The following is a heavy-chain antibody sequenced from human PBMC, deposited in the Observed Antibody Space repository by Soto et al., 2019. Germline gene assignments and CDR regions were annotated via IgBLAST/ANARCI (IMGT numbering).Heavy chain of an antibody. CDR1: GFTFSSYW. Sequence: GGSLRLSCAASGFTFSSYWMHWVRQAPGKGLGWVSRINSDGSSTSYADSVKGRFTISRDNAKNTLYLQMNSLRAEDTAVYYCARGGSEGGDYWGQGTLVTVSS. V-gene: IGHV3-74*01. CDR3: ARGGSEGGDY. J-gene: IGHJ4*02. CDR2: INSDGSST. D-gene: IGHD2-15*01.